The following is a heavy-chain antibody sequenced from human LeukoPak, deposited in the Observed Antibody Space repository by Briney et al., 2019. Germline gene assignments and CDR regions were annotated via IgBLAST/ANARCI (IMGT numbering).Heavy chain of an antibody. D-gene: IGHD1-26*01. CDR1: GFTFSSYG. CDR3: AKDRNKGSGSCHDY. CDR2: IRYDGSNK. Sequence: PGGSLRLSCAASGFTFSSYGMHWVRQAPGKGLEWVAFIRYDGSNKYYADSVKGRFTISRDNSKNTLYLQMNSLRAEDTAVYYCAKDRNKGSGSCHDYWGQGTLVTVSS. J-gene: IGHJ4*02. V-gene: IGHV3-30*02.